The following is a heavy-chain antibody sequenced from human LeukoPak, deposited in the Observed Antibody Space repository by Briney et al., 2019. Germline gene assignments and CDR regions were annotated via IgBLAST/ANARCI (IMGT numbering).Heavy chain of an antibody. CDR2: ISSSSSYI. J-gene: IGHJ5*02. D-gene: IGHD3-10*01. CDR3: ARGSGNDYYGSGPIDKWFDP. CDR1: GFTFSRHS. V-gene: IGHV3-21*01. Sequence: GGSLRLSCAASGFTFSRHSINWVRQAPGKGLEWVSSISSSSSYIYYADSVKGRFTISRDNAKNSLYLQMNSLRAEDTAVYYCARGSGNDYYGSGPIDKWFDPWGQGTLVTVSS.